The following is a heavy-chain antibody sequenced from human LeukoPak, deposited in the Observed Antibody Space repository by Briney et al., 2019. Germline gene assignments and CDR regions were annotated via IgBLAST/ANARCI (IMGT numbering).Heavy chain of an antibody. CDR3: ARDFRRSSSWPFDY. CDR2: ISSSSSYT. CDR1: GFTFSDYY. J-gene: IGHJ4*02. D-gene: IGHD6-13*01. Sequence: GGSLRLSCAASGFTFSDYYKSWIRQAPGKGLEWVSYISSSSSYTNYVDSVKGRFTISRDNAKNSLYLQMNSLRAEDTAVYHCARDFRRSSSWPFDYWGQGTLVTHSS. V-gene: IGHV3-11*06.